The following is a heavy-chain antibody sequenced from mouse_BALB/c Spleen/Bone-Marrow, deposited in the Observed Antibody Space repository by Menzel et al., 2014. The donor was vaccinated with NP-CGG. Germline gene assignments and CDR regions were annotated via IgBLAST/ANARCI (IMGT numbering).Heavy chain of an antibody. Sequence: VKLMESGAELVRPGSSVKISCKASGYAFSSYWMNWVKQRPGQGLEWIGQIYPGDGDTNYNGKFKGKATLTADKSSSAAYMQHSSLTSEDSAVYFSTRQYGNYFDSWGQGTTLTVSS. V-gene: IGHV1-80*01. CDR3: TRQYGNYFDS. J-gene: IGHJ2*01. CDR1: GYAFSSYW. CDR2: IYPGDGDT. D-gene: IGHD2-10*02.